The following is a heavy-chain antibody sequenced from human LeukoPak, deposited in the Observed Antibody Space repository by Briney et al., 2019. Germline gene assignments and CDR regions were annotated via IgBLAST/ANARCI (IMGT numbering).Heavy chain of an antibody. V-gene: IGHV3-48*03. CDR1: GFTFSDYE. D-gene: IGHD1-26*01. Sequence: GGSLRLSCAASGFTFSDYEMDWVRQSPERGLEWVSYISSRGGTIYYADSVKGRFTISRDNAKNSLYLQMNSLRAEDTAVYYCAKELPPNRRVFDVFHIGGKGTMVTVSS. CDR2: ISSRGGTI. CDR3: AKELPPNRRVFDVFHI. J-gene: IGHJ3*02.